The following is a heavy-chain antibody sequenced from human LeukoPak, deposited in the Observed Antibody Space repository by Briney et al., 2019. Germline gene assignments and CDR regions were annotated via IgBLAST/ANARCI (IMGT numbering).Heavy chain of an antibody. J-gene: IGHJ6*02. CDR2: IYYSGST. V-gene: IGHV4-59*05. CDR1: GGYISSYY. CDR3: ARPLRWLQFYGMDV. D-gene: IGHD5-24*01. Sequence: ASETLSLTCTVSGGYISSYYWSWIRQPPGKGLEWIGSIYYSGSTYYNPSLKSRVTISVDTSKNQFSLKLSSVTAADTAVYYCARPLRWLQFYGMDVWGQGTTVTVSS.